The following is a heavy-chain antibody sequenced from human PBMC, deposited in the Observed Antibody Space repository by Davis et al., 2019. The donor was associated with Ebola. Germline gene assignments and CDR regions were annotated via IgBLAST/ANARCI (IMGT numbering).Heavy chain of an antibody. CDR2: ISGSGGST. CDR3: AKAGGYHGFDY. CDR1: GFTFSSYS. D-gene: IGHD3-16*01. Sequence: GESLKISCAASGFTFSSYSMSWVRQAPGKGLEWVSAISGSGGSTYYADSVKGRFTISRDNSKNTLYLQMNSLRAEDTAVYYCAKAGGYHGFDYWGRGTLVTVSS. J-gene: IGHJ4*02. V-gene: IGHV3-23*01.